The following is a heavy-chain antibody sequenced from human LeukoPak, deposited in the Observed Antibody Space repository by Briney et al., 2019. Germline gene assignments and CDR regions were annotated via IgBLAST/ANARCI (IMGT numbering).Heavy chain of an antibody. V-gene: IGHV1-18*01. Sequence: ASVNVSCKASGYIFSNYGITWVRQAPGHGLEWMGWISGHSGNTNYAQKFQDRATMTTDTSTSTAYMELRSLRFDDTAVYYCARDFAWGSGGAPIDDNWLDPWGQGILVTVSS. CDR2: ISGHSGNT. CDR3: ARDFAWGSGGAPIDDNWLDP. CDR1: GYIFSNYG. J-gene: IGHJ5*02. D-gene: IGHD7-27*01.